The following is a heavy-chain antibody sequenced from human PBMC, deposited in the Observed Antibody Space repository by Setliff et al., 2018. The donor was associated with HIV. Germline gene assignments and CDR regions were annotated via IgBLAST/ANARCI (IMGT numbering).Heavy chain of an antibody. J-gene: IGHJ4*02. CDR2: INHRGST. D-gene: IGHD3-10*01. CDR1: GGSFSGYY. Sequence: SETLSLTCAVYGGSFSGYYWTWIRQPPGKGLEWIGEINHRGSTKYNPSLKSRVTISADTSKNQFSLNLSSVTAAETAVYYCARVGYHGSGRYSFDYWGQGTLVTVSS. CDR3: ARVGYHGSGRYSFDY. V-gene: IGHV4-34*01.